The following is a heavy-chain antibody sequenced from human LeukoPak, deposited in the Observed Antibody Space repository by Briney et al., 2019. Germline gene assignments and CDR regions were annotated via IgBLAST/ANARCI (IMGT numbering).Heavy chain of an antibody. D-gene: IGHD3-22*01. CDR1: GITLSNYG. CDR3: AKRGVVIRVILVGFHKEAYYFDS. CDR2: ISDSGGGT. J-gene: IGHJ4*02. V-gene: IGHV3-23*01. Sequence: QAGGSLRLSCAVSGITLSNYGMTWLRQAPGKGLEWVAGISDSGGGTYYADSVKGRFTISRDNPKNTLYLQMNSLRAEDTAVYFCAKRGVVIRVILVGFHKEAYYFDSWGQGALVTVSS.